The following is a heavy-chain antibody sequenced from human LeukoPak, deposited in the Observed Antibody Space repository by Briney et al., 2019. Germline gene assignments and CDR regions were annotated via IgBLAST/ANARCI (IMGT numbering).Heavy chain of an antibody. V-gene: IGHV3-23*01. CDR2: ISGSSGTT. D-gene: IGHD3-9*01. J-gene: IGHJ4*02. CDR1: GFTFSNYA. CDR3: AKSWSCVQYNDWLCYFDY. Sequence: GGSLRLSCAASGFTFSNYAMSWVRQAPGKGLEWVSGISGSSGTTYYTDSVQGRFTISRDNSKDTLYLQMNSLRDDETAIYYCAKSWSCVQYNDWLCYFDYWGQGTLVTVSS.